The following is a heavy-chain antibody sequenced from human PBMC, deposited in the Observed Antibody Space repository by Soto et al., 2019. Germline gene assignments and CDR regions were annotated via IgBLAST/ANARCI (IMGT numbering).Heavy chain of an antibody. CDR2: VYYLGST. J-gene: IGHJ4*02. D-gene: IGHD3-10*01. Sequence: SETLSLTCTVSGGPMSEYFWSWIRQSPGKGLEWIGYVYYLGSTDYNPSLKSRVMISVDTSKRQFSLKLSSVTVADTAIYYCARGGYDGSGSPFPAYWGPGIQVTVSS. CDR3: ARGGYDGSGSPFPAY. V-gene: IGHV4-59*01. CDR1: GGPMSEYF.